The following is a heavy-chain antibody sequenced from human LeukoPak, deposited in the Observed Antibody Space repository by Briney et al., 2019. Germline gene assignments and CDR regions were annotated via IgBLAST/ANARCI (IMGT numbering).Heavy chain of an antibody. D-gene: IGHD3-22*01. CDR2: INPNSGGT. CDR3: ARAAVPYYYDSSGYLTYFDY. Sequence: GASVKVSCKASGYTFTGYYMHWVRQAPGQGLEWMGWINPNSGGTNYAQKFRGRVTMTRDTSISTAYMELSRLRSDDTAVYYCARAAVPYYYDSSGYLTYFDYWGQGTLVTVSS. J-gene: IGHJ4*02. CDR1: GYTFTGYY. V-gene: IGHV1-2*02.